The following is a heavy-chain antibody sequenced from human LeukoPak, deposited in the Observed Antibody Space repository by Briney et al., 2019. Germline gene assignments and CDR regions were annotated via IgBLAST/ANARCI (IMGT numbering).Heavy chain of an antibody. CDR1: GFTFSNYG. CDR2: IGYDGSSK. V-gene: IGHV3-30*02. J-gene: IGHJ4*02. D-gene: IGHD6-6*01. CDR3: AKAIHSSSSGVVDY. Sequence: GGSLRLSCAASGFTFSNYGMNWVRQAPGKRLEWVTKIGYDGSSKFYGDSVKGRFIISRDNSKNTLYLQMNSLRAEDTAVYYCAKAIHSSSSGVVDYWGQGTLVTVSS.